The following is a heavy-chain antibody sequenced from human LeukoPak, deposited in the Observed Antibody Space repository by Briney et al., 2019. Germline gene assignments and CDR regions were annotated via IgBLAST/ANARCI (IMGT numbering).Heavy chain of an antibody. Sequence: GGSLRLSCAVSGFTLSYYGMSWVRQAPGKGLEWVSSISGSGGGPHYADSVKGRFTISRDNSRNTVYLQMNSLRAEDTAVYHCAREASTYYYDSSGYYPNWFDPWGQGTLVTVSS. CDR3: AREASTYYYDSSGYYPNWFDP. CDR2: ISGSGGGP. D-gene: IGHD3-22*01. V-gene: IGHV3-23*01. J-gene: IGHJ5*02. CDR1: GFTLSYYG.